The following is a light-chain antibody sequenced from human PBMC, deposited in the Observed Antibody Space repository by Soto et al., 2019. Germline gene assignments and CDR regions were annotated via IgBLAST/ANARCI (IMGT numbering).Light chain of an antibody. V-gene: IGKV3-20*01. J-gene: IGKJ2*01. CDR3: QQYDSSPYT. Sequence: EIVLTQSPGTLSLSPGERATLSSRASQSVSSSYLAWYQQKPGQAPRLLIYGASNRATGIPDRFSGSGSGTDFTLTISRLEPEDFAVYYCQQYDSSPYTFGQGTKLEIK. CDR1: QSVSSSY. CDR2: GAS.